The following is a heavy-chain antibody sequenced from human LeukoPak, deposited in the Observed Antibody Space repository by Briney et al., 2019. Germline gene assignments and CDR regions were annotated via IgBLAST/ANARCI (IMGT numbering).Heavy chain of an antibody. Sequence: SETLSLTFAVYGGSFSDYYWRWIRQSPGKGLEWIGEINRSGSTNYNPSLKSRVTISVDTSKHQFSLRLSSVTAADTAVFYFARLALDSPLDYWGQGTLVTVSS. J-gene: IGHJ4*02. V-gene: IGHV4-34*01. CDR2: INRSGST. CDR3: ARLALDSPLDY. CDR1: GGSFSDYY.